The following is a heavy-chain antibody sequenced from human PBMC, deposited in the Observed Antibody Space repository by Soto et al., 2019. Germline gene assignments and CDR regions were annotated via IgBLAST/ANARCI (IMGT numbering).Heavy chain of an antibody. CDR2: VNPIIDNT. CDR1: GDTFSIYT. D-gene: IGHD6-19*01. J-gene: IGHJ4*02. V-gene: IGHV1-69*08. Sequence: ASVKVSCKASGDTFSIYTISRVRQAPGQGLEWMGRVNPIIDNTKYSQRFQGRVTITGGKSASTAYMELSSLRSEDTAVYYCARGRMDPRFSGAPKYYFDYWGQGTLVTVSS. CDR3: ARGRMDPRFSGAPKYYFDY.